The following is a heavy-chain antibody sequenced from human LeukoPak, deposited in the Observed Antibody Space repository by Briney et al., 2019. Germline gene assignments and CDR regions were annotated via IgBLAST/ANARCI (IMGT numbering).Heavy chain of an antibody. D-gene: IGHD1-14*01. CDR2: IKQDGNEK. V-gene: IGHV3-7*01. J-gene: IGHJ4*02. CDR3: ARDPLTQNDY. CDR1: GFTFSDHY. Sequence: GGSLRLSCAASGFTFSDHYMDWVRQAPGKGLEWVANIKQDGNEKYYVESVKGRFTIYRDNAKNSLYLQMNSLRADDTAVYYCARDPLTQNDYWGQGTLVAVSS.